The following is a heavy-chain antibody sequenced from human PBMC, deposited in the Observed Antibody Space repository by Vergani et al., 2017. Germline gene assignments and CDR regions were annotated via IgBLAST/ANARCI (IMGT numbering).Heavy chain of an antibody. D-gene: IGHD2-2*02. CDR1: GFTVSSNY. CDR2: IYSGGST. CDR3: ARDQQYCSSTSCHTHAFDI. Sequence: EVQLVESGGGLVQPGGSLRLSCAASGFTVSSNYMSWVRQAPGKGLEWVSVIYSGGSTYYADSVKGRFTISRHNSKNTLYLQMNSLRAEDTAVYYCARDQQYCSSTSCHTHAFDIWGQGTMVTVSS. J-gene: IGHJ3*02. V-gene: IGHV3-53*04.